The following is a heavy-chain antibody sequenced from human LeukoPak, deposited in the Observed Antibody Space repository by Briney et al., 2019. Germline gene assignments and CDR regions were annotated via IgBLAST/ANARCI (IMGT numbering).Heavy chain of an antibody. CDR2: IYDSGST. J-gene: IGHJ4*02. V-gene: IGHV4-59*01. CDR3: ARQSISGSSLSYFDY. Sequence: SETLSLTCTVSGGSISSYHWSWIRQPPGKGLEWIGNIYDSGSTNYNPSLKSRVTISVDTSKNQCSLKLSSVTAADTAVYYCARQSISGSSLSYFDYWGQGTLVNVSS. D-gene: IGHD3-22*01. CDR1: GGSISSYH.